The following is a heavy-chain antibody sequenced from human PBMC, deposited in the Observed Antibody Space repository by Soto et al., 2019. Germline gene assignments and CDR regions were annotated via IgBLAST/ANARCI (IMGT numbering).Heavy chain of an antibody. CDR1: GGSISSYY. J-gene: IGHJ5*02. Sequence: SETLSLTCTVSGGSISSYYWSWIRQPPGKGLEWIGYIYYSGSTNYNPSLKSRVTISVETSKNKFSLKLSSVTAADTAVYYCARDSSGRNKWFDPWGQGTLVTFCS. CDR2: IYYSGST. CDR3: ARDSSGRNKWFDP. D-gene: IGHD3-10*01. V-gene: IGHV4-59*01.